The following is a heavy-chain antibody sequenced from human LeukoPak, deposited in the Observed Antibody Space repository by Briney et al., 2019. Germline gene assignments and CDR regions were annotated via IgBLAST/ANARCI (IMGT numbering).Heavy chain of an antibody. J-gene: IGHJ4*02. CDR1: GYTFTGYY. Sequence: ASVKVSCKASGYTFTGYYMHWVRQAPGQGLEWMGWINPNSGGTNYAQKFQERVTITRDMSTSTAYMEPSSLRSEDTAVYYCAAVGSKSQWGQGTLVTVSS. V-gene: IGHV1-2*02. CDR3: AAVGSKSQ. CDR2: INPNSGGT. D-gene: IGHD5-24*01.